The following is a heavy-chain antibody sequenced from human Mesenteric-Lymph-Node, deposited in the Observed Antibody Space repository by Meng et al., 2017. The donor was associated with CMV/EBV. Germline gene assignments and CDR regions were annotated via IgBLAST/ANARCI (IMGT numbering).Heavy chain of an antibody. CDR2: ISSSSNYI. D-gene: IGHD4-11*01. J-gene: IGHJ4*02. V-gene: IGHV3-21*01. CDR3: ARGDDYSNY. Sequence: GESLKISCAVSGLTFTRHNINWVRQAPGKGLEWVSCISSSSNYIYYADSVKGRFTISRDNAKNSLYLQMNSLRAEDTAVYYCARGDDYSNYWGQGTLVTSPQ. CDR1: GLTFTRHN.